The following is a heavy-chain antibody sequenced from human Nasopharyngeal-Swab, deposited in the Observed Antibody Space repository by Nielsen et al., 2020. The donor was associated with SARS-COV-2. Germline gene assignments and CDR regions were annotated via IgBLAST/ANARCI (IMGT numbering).Heavy chain of an antibody. D-gene: IGHD3-22*01. Sequence: GESLKISCEASGFTFSTYTMNWVRQAPGKGLEWVSAISGSGGSTYYADSMKGRFTISRDNSKNTLYLQMNSLRAGDTAVYYCARANTYYFQSGGSSHFDYWGQGTLVTVSS. CDR2: ISGSGGST. V-gene: IGHV3-23*01. CDR1: GFTFSTYT. CDR3: ARANTYYFQSGGSSHFDY. J-gene: IGHJ4*02.